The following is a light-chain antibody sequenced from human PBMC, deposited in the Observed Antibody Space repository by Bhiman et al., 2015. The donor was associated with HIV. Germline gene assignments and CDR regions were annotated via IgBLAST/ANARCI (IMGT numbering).Light chain of an antibody. CDR3: SSLTSSITYV. Sequence: QSALTQPASLSGSPGQSITISCTGTSSDVGGYNYVSWFQQHPGKAPKLMIYEVTKRPSGVSNRFSGSKSGNTASLTISGLQAEDEADYYCSSLTSSITYVFGTGTNVTVL. J-gene: IGLJ1*01. CDR2: EVT. CDR1: SSDVGGYNY. V-gene: IGLV2-14*03.